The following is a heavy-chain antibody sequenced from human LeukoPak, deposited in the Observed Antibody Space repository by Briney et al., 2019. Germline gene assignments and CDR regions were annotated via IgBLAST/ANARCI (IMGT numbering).Heavy chain of an antibody. CDR3: ARGEQWLVPENYYYYYGMDA. V-gene: IGHV1-8*01. D-gene: IGHD6-19*01. Sequence: GASVKVSCKASGYTFTSYDINWVRQATGQGLEWMGWMNPNSGNTGYAQKFQGRVTMTRNTSISTAYMELSSLRSEDTAVYYCARGEQWLVPENYYYYYGMDAWGQGTTVTVSS. J-gene: IGHJ6*02. CDR1: GYTFTSYD. CDR2: MNPNSGNT.